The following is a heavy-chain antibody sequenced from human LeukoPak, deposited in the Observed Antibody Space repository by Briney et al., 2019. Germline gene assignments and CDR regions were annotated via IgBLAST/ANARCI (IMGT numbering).Heavy chain of an antibody. V-gene: IGHV3-23*01. Sequence: GGSLRLSCAASGFTFNRNAISWVRQAPGKGLEWVSGISERGGSTNYADSVKGRFIICRDTSKNTVYLQMNSLRVEDTAVYFCANRGIVIRAVIIIGFHKEAYYFDYWGQGVLVTVSS. D-gene: IGHD3-10*01. J-gene: IGHJ4*02. CDR2: ISERGGST. CDR1: GFTFNRNA. CDR3: ANRGIVIRAVIIIGFHKEAYYFDY.